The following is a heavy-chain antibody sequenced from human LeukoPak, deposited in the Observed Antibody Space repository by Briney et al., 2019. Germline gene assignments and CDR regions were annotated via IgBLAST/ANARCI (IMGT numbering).Heavy chain of an antibody. J-gene: IGHJ4*02. Sequence: HPGGSLRLSCSASGFIFSDYGMHWVRRAPGKGLEWVAFIRNDGSTKYYADSVRGRFTISRDNSKNTLYLQMNSLRAEDTALYYCARTYSSSWGIIDYWGQGTLVTVSS. D-gene: IGHD2-2*01. CDR3: ARTYSSSWGIIDY. CDR2: IRNDGSTK. CDR1: GFIFSDYG. V-gene: IGHV3-30*02.